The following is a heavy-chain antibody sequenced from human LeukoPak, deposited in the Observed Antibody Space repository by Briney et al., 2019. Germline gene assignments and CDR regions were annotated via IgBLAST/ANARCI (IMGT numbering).Heavy chain of an antibody. CDR2: IYYSGSI. V-gene: IGHV4-59*08. CDR3: ARHPPGYSGYHYGMDV. J-gene: IGHJ6*02. Sequence: SETLSLTCTVSGGSISSYYWSWIRQPPGKGLEWIGYIYYSGSINYNPSLKSRVTISVDTTKNQFSLKLSSVTAADTAVYYCARHPPGYSGYHYGMDVWGQGTTVTVSS. D-gene: IGHD5-12*01. CDR1: GGSISSYY.